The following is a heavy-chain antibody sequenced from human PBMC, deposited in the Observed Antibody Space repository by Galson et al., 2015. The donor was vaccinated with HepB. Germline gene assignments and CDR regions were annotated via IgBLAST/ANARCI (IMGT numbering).Heavy chain of an antibody. V-gene: IGHV3-49*03. J-gene: IGHJ6*02. CDR3: TRDTDDYGDYAPLRNYYYYGMDV. D-gene: IGHD4-17*01. CDR2: IRSKAYGGTT. Sequence: SLRLSCAASGFTFGDYAMSWFRQAPGKGLEWVGFIRSKAYGGTTEYAASVKGRFTISRDDSKSIAYLQMNSLKTEDTAVYYCTRDTDDYGDYAPLRNYYYYGMDVWGQGTTVTVSS. CDR1: GFTFGDYA.